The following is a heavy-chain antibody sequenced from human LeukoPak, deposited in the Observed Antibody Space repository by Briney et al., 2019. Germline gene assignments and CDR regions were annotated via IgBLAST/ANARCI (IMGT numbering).Heavy chain of an antibody. J-gene: IGHJ4*02. CDR3: AAAPRYCSSTSCYNY. V-gene: IGHV1-58*01. Sequence: GASVKVSCKASGFTFTSSAVQWVRQARGQRLEWIGWIVAGSGNTNYAQKFQERVTITRDMSTSTAYMELSSLRSEDTAVYYCAAAPRYCSSTSCYNYWGQGTLVTVSS. CDR1: GFTFTSSA. D-gene: IGHD2-2*02. CDR2: IVAGSGNT.